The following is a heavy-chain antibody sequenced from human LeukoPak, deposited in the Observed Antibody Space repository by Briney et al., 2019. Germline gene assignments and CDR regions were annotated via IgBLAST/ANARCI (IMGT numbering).Heavy chain of an antibody. CDR2: ISSSGSAV. J-gene: IGHJ5*02. D-gene: IGHD6-19*01. Sequence: PGGSLRLSCAASGFTFSSYEMNWVRQARGKGLAWVSYISSSGSAVYYADSVKGRFTISRDNAKNSLYLQVNSLRAEDTAVYCCARDPQYSSGWYDACFDPWGQGTLVTVSS. CDR1: GFTFSSYE. CDR3: ARDPQYSSGWYDACFDP. V-gene: IGHV3-48*03.